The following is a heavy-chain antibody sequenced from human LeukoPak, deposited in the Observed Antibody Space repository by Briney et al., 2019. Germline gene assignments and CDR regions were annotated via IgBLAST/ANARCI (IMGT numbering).Heavy chain of an antibody. CDR2: IYSGGST. CDR1: GFTVSSNY. V-gene: IGHV3-66*02. CDR3: ASTSNYHYYDSSGPTPGY. D-gene: IGHD3-22*01. J-gene: IGHJ4*02. Sequence: PGGSLRLSCAASGFTVSSNYMSWVRQAPGKGLGWVSVIYSGGSTYYADSVKGRFTISRDNSKNTLYLQMNSLRAEDTAVYYCASTSNYHYYDSSGPTPGYWGQGTLVTVSS.